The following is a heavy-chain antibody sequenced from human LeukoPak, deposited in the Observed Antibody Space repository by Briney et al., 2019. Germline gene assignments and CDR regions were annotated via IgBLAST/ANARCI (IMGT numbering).Heavy chain of an antibody. CDR2: INPNSGGT. D-gene: IGHD4-17*01. CDR1: GGTFSSYA. CDR3: ARQELYGDYEDY. Sequence: ASVKVSCKASGGTFSSYAISWVRQAPGQGLEWMGWINPNSGGTNYAQKFQGRVTMTRDTSISTAYMELSRLRSDDTAVYYCARQELYGDYEDYWGQGTLVTVSS. V-gene: IGHV1-2*02. J-gene: IGHJ4*02.